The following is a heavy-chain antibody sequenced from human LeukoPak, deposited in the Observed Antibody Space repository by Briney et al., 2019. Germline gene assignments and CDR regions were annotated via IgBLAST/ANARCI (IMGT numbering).Heavy chain of an antibody. Sequence: GGSLRLSCAASGFTFSDYYMSWIRQAPGKGLEWVSYISSSGSTIYYADSVKGRFTISRDNAKNSLYLQMNSLRAEDTAVYYCAAEDSSGYYEPVDYWGQGTLVTVPS. CDR1: GFTFSDYY. V-gene: IGHV3-11*01. J-gene: IGHJ4*02. CDR3: AAEDSSGYYEPVDY. D-gene: IGHD3-22*01. CDR2: ISSSGSTI.